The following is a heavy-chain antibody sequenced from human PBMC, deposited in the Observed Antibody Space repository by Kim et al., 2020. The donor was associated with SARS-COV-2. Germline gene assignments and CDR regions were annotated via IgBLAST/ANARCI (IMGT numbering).Heavy chain of an antibody. CDR2: VISDGSRT. Sequence: GGSLRLSCAASGFTFSTYWMYWVRQAPGKGLVWVSRVISDGSRTDYADSVKGRFTISRDNAKNTLYLQMNSLRAEDTAVYYCVRPSDTSCPCYYMDVWGQGTTVTVSS. D-gene: IGHD2-2*01. CDR1: GFTFSTYW. CDR3: VRPSDTSCPCYYMDV. J-gene: IGHJ6*03. V-gene: IGHV3-74*01.